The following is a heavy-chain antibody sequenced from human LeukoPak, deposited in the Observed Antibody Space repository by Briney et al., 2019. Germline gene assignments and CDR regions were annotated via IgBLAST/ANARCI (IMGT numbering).Heavy chain of an antibody. J-gene: IGHJ5*02. CDR2: IIPILGIA. CDR3: ARGGVGYCSSTSCSIGNNWFDP. V-gene: IGHV1-69*02. Sequence: ASVKVSCKASGGTFSSYTISWVRQAPGQGLEWMGRIIPILGIANYAQKFQGRVMITADKSTSTAYMELSSLRSEDTAVYYCARGGVGYCSSTSCSIGNNWFDPWGQGTLVTVSS. CDR1: GGTFSSYT. D-gene: IGHD2-2*01.